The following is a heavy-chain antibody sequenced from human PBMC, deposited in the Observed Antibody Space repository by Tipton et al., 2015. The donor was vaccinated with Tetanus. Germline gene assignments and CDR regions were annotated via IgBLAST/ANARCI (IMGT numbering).Heavy chain of an antibody. CDR1: GGSTSSYY. CDR2: IYYSGST. CDR3: ARRSYCSSTRCFDAFDL. D-gene: IGHD2-2*01. J-gene: IGHJ3*01. Sequence: LRLSCTVSGGSTSSYYWSWIRQPPGKGLEWIAYIYYSGSTNYNPSLKSRVTISIDTSKNQISLKLSSVTAADTAVYYCARRSYCSSTRCFDAFDLWGQGTMVTVSS. V-gene: IGHV4-59*01.